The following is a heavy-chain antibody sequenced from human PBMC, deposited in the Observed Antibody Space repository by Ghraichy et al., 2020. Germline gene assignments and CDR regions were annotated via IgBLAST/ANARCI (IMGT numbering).Heavy chain of an antibody. CDR2: IYYSGST. D-gene: IGHD3-10*01. Sequence: SETLSLTCTVSGGSISSYYWSWIRQPPGKGLEWIGYIYYSGSTNYNPSLKSRVTISVDTSKNQFSLKLSSVTAADTAVYYCARALSSFGEPYYMDVWGKGTTVTVSS. CDR3: ARALSSFGEPYYMDV. CDR1: GGSISSYY. V-gene: IGHV4-59*01. J-gene: IGHJ6*03.